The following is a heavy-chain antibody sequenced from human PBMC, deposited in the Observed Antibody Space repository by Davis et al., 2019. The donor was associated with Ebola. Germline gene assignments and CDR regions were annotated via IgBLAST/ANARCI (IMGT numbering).Heavy chain of an antibody. Sequence: AASVKVSCKASGGTFSSYTISWVRQAPGQGLEWIGWISAHNGNINYARKFQGRVTMTRDTSTSTVYMELSSLRSEDTAVYYCARGPMIMDVWGQGTTVTVSS. CDR3: ARGPMIMDV. J-gene: IGHJ6*02. CDR2: ISAHNGNI. V-gene: IGHV1-18*01. CDR1: GGTFSSYT. D-gene: IGHD3-22*01.